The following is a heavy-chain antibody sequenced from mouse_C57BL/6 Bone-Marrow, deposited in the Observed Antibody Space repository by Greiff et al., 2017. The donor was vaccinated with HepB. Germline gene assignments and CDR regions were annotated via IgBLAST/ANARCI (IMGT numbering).Heavy chain of an antibody. J-gene: IGHJ4*01. CDR3: ARGDDYGRGAMDY. CDR2: IHPNSGST. D-gene: IGHD2-4*01. CDR1: GYTFTSYW. Sequence: QVQLQQPGAELVKPGASVKLSCKASGYTFTSYWMHWVKQSPGQGLEWIGMIHPNSGSTNYNEKFKRKATLSVDKSSSTAYMQLSSLTSEDSAVYYCARGDDYGRGAMDYWGQGTSVTVSS. V-gene: IGHV1-64*01.